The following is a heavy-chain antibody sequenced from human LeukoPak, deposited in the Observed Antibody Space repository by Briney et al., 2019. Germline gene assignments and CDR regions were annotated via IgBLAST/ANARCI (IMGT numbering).Heavy chain of an antibody. J-gene: IGHJ2*01. D-gene: IGHD4-17*01. CDR3: ARDVTTVTLAWFFDP. CDR2: IYYTGGT. CDR1: GGSISSGGYY. Sequence: SETLSLTCTVPGGSISSGGYYWSWIRQHPGKGLEWIGYIYYTGGTDYNPSLKSRATISVDTSKNQFSLKLSSVTAADTAVYYCARDVTTVTLAWFFDPWGRGTLVTVSS. V-gene: IGHV4-31*03.